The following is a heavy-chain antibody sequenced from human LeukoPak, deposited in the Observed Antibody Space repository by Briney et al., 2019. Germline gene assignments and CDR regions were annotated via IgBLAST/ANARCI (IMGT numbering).Heavy chain of an antibody. J-gene: IGHJ4*02. D-gene: IGHD5-24*01. V-gene: IGHV3-23*01. CDR2: ISGSGDNT. CDR1: GFTFGGFA. CDR3: AKDFAGRDGYNYYGY. Sequence: QPGGSLRLSCAASGFTFGGFAMSWVRRTPGKGLEWVSGISGSGDNTLYAASVKGRFTISRDNSKNTLYLQMNSLRAEDTAVYYCAKDFAGRDGYNYYGYWGQGTLVTVSS.